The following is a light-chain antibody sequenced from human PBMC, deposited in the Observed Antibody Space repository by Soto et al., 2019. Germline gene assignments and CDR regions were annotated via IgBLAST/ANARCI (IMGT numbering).Light chain of an antibody. CDR3: HQRQSWPRT. V-gene: IGKV3-11*01. J-gene: IGKJ1*01. CDR2: LAS. Sequence: EIVLTQSPATLSSFPGDRVTLSCRASQAVNTRLAWYQHKPGQAPRLPIYLASNRAAGVPARFSGSGSGTDFTLTISDVEPEDFAVYYCHQRQSWPRTFGQGTK. CDR1: QAVNTR.